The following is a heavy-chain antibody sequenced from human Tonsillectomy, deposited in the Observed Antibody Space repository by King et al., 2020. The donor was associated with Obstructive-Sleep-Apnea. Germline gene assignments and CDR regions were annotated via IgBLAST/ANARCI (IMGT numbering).Heavy chain of an antibody. J-gene: IGHJ4*02. CDR3: ARDREYCSGGSCYSPFDY. CDR1: GFTFSSYS. V-gene: IGHV3-21*01. D-gene: IGHD2-15*01. Sequence: VQLVESGGGLVKPGGSLRLSCAASGFTFSSYSMNWVRQAPGKGLEWVSSISSSSSYIYYADSVKGRFTISRDNAKNSLYLQMNSRRAEDTAVYYCARDREYCSGGSCYSPFDYWGQGTLVTVSS. CDR2: ISSSSSYI.